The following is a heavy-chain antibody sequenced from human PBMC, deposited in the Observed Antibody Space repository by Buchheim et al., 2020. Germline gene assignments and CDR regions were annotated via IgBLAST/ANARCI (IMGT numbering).Heavy chain of an antibody. D-gene: IGHD2-2*01. CDR2: IKQDGSEK. CDR3: ARGGVGVPAAMRWFDP. Sequence: EVQLVESGGGLVQHGGSLRLSCAASGFTFSSYWMSWVRQAPGKGLEWVANIKQDGSEKYYVDSVKGRFTISRDNAKNSLYLQMNSLRAEDTAVFYCARGGVGVPAAMRWFDPWGQGTL. J-gene: IGHJ5*02. V-gene: IGHV3-7*01. CDR1: GFTFSSYW.